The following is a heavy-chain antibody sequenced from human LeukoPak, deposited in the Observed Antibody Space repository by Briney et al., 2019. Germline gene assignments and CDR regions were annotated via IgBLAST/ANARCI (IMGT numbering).Heavy chain of an antibody. J-gene: IGHJ6*03. CDR2: IIPIFGTA. CDR1: GGTFSSYA. D-gene: IGHD3-3*01. Sequence: SVKVSCKASGGTFSSYAISWVRQAPGQGLEWMGRIIPIFGTANYAQKFQGRVTITADESTSTAYMELSSLRSEDTAVYYCATTYDFWSGYYGSLYYYYYMDVWGKGTTVTVSS. CDR3: ATTYDFWSGYYGSLYYYYYMDV. V-gene: IGHV1-69*15.